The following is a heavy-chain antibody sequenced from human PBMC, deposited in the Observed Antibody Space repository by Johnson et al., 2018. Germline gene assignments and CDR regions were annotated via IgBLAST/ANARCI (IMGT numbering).Heavy chain of an antibody. Sequence: QVQLVQSGGGVVQPGKSLRLSCAASGFTFSSNNMHWVRQAPGKGLEWVAVIWYDGSDIYYSDSVKGRFTIFRDNSKNTLYLEMNSLRAEDTAVYYCARGVDDYNYYYGMAIWGQGTTVTVSS. D-gene: IGHD5-12*01. CDR3: ARGVDDYNYYYGMAI. V-gene: IGHV3-33*01. CDR2: IWYDGSDI. CDR1: GFTFSSNN. J-gene: IGHJ6*02.